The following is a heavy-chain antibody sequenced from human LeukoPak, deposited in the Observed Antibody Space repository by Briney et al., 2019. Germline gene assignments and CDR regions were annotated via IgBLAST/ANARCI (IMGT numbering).Heavy chain of an antibody. D-gene: IGHD1-26*01. V-gene: IGHV3-30*02. CDR1: GFTFSSYG. J-gene: IGHJ4*02. CDR3: AKDSRRYGDSGSYYNY. Sequence: PGGSLRLSWAASGFTFSSYGMHWVRQAPGKARGWVAFIRYEGSNKYYAYSVKGRFTISRDNSKNTRYLQMKSLRVEDTAVYYYAKDSRRYGDSGSYYNYWGQGTLVTVSS. CDR2: IRYEGSNK.